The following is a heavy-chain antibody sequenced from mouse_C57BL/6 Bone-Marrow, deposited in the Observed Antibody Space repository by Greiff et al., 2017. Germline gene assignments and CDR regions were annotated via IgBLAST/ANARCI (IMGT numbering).Heavy chain of an antibody. Sequence: VQLQESGAELARPGASVKLSCKASGYTFTSYGISWVKQRTGQGLEWIGEIYPRSGNTYYNEKFKGKATLTADKSSSTAYMELRSLTSEDSAVYICARPRNYYFYYWGQGTTPTVS. CDR3: ARPRNYYFYY. CDR1: GYTFTSYG. CDR2: IYPRSGNT. J-gene: IGHJ2*01. V-gene: IGHV1-81*01.